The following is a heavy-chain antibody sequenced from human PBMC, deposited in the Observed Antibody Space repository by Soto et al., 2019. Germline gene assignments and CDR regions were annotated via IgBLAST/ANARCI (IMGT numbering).Heavy chain of an antibody. Sequence: SGPTLVNPTQTLTLTCTFSGFSFSTTGVGVGWIRQPPGKALEWLALIYWNDDRRYSPSLKSRLTITKDTSKNQVFLTMTNMDPVDTATYYCVSGSFPNWFDPWGQGTLVTVSS. J-gene: IGHJ5*02. CDR3: VSGSFPNWFDP. CDR1: GFSFSTTGVG. V-gene: IGHV2-5*01. D-gene: IGHD3-10*01. CDR2: IYWNDDR.